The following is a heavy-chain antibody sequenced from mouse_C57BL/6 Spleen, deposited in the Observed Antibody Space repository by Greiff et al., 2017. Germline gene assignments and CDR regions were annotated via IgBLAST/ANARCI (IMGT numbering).Heavy chain of an antibody. CDR2: IWSGGST. Sequence: QVQLKESGPGLVQPSQSLSITCTVSGFSLTSYGVHWVRQSPGKGLEWLGVIWSGGSTDYNAAFISRLSISKDNSKSQVFFKMNSLQADDTAIYYCAREGRIRYYFDYWGQGTTLTVSS. CDR3: AREGRIRYYFDY. J-gene: IGHJ2*01. V-gene: IGHV2-2*01. CDR1: GFSLTSYG.